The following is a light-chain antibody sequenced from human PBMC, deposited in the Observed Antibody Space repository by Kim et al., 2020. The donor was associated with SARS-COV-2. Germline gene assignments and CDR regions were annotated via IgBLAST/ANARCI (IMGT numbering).Light chain of an antibody. CDR3: LQFGTSPWT. CDR2: GAS. J-gene: IGKJ1*01. CDR1: QSVTTNY. Sequence: SPGDRATRSSRASQSVTTNYLAWYQQKPGQTPRLLIYGASSRATGIPDRFSGSGSGTDFTLTISRLESEDFAVYYCLQFGTSPWTFGQGTKVDIK. V-gene: IGKV3-20*01.